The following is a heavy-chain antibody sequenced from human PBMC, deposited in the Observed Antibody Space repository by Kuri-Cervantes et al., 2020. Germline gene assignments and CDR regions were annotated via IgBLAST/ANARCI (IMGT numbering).Heavy chain of an antibody. V-gene: IGHV4-38-2*01. D-gene: IGHD7-27*01. CDR1: GYSISSGYY. J-gene: IGHJ4*02. CDR2: IHHSGST. CDR3: ATAGANWGLNHFDS. Sequence: ESLKISCAVSGYSISSGYYWGWIRQPPGKGLEWIGSIHHSGSTYYNPSLKSRVSISVDMSKNQFSLNLSSVTAADTAVYYCATAGANWGLNHFDSWGQGTLVTVSS.